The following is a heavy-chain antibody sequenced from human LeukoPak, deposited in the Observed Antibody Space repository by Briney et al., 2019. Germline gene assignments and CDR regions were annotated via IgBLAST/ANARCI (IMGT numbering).Heavy chain of an antibody. CDR3: ARESYVGARFDP. CDR1: GFTFSSDT. Sequence: GGSLRLSCAASGFTFSSDTMHWVRQAPGKGLEWVSDISSGSSTINYADAVKGRFTISRDNAQNSLHLQMNSLRAEDTAVYFCARESYVGARFDPWGQGTLVTVSS. D-gene: IGHD3-16*01. J-gene: IGHJ5*02. V-gene: IGHV3-48*04. CDR2: ISSGSSTI.